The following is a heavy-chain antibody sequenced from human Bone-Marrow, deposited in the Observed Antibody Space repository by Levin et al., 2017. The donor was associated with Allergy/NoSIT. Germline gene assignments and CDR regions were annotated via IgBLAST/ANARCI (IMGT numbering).Heavy chain of an antibody. V-gene: IGHV3-30*18. CDR2: ISKDGNTE. CDR1: GFTFSSDG. Sequence: PGGSLRLSCAASGFTFSSDGMHWVRQSPGRGLEWVAVISKDGNTEYYADSVKGRFTISRDNSKNTLFLQMSSLRPEDTAVYYCAKDANWNYYYPYYGMDVWGQGTTVTVSS. D-gene: IGHD1-7*01. CDR3: AKDANWNYYYPYYGMDV. J-gene: IGHJ6*02.